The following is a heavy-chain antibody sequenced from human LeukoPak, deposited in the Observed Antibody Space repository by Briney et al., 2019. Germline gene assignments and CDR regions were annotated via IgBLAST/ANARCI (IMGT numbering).Heavy chain of an antibody. CDR1: GGSFSGYY. J-gene: IGHJ5*02. CDR2: INHSGST. V-gene: IGHV4-34*01. CDR3: ARGRRGYSKGCSFDP. Sequence: SETLSLTCAVYGGSFSGYYWSWIRQPPGKGLEWIGEINHSGSTNYNPSLKSRVTISVDTSKNQFSLKLSSVTAADTAVYYCARGRRGYSKGCSFDPWGQGTLVTVSS. D-gene: IGHD5-18*01.